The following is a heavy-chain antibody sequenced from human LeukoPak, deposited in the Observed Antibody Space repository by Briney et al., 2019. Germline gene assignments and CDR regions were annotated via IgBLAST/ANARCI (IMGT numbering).Heavy chain of an antibody. CDR2: ISYDGSNK. Sequence: GGSLRLSCAASGFTFSTYSMNWVRQAPGKGLEWVAVISYDGSNKYYADSVKGRFTISRDNSKNTLYLQMNSLRAEDTAVYYCAKAYCGGDCYYNWFDPWGQGTLVTVSS. J-gene: IGHJ5*02. V-gene: IGHV3-30*18. CDR1: GFTFSTYS. CDR3: AKAYCGGDCYYNWFDP. D-gene: IGHD2-21*02.